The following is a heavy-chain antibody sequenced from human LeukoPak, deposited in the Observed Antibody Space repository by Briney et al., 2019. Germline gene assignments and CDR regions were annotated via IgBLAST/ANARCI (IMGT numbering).Heavy chain of an antibody. Sequence: GGSLRLSCAASGFTFSDYYMSWIRQAPGKGLEWVSYISSSGSTIYYADSVKGRFTISRDNAKNSLYLQMNSLRAEDTAVYYCARVGRAWVTTFVDCWGQGTLVTVSS. CDR3: ARVGRAWVTTFVDC. J-gene: IGHJ4*02. CDR2: ISSSGSTI. V-gene: IGHV3-11*04. CDR1: GFTFSDYY. D-gene: IGHD4-17*01.